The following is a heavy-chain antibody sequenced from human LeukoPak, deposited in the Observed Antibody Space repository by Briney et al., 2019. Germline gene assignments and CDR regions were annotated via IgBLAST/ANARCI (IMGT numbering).Heavy chain of an antibody. Sequence: ASVKVSCKASGYTFTSYYMHWVRQAPGQGLEWMGIINPSGGSTSYAQKFQGRVTMTRDTSTSTVYMELSSLRSEDTAVYYCARAGMITFGGVTAPGGYWGQGTLVTVSS. CDR3: ARAGMITFGGVTAPGGY. V-gene: IGHV1-46*01. CDR1: GYTFTSYY. D-gene: IGHD3-16*01. CDR2: INPSGGST. J-gene: IGHJ4*02.